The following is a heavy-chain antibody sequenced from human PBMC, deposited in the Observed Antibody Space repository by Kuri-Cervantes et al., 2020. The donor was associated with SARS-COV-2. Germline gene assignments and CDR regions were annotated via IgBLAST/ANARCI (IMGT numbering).Heavy chain of an antibody. Sequence: GSLRLSCTVSGGSISSYYWSWLRQPPGKGLEWIGYIYYSGSTYYNPSLKSLVTISVDTSKNQFSLKLSSVTAADTAVYYCARQVSEWEPRIDYWGQGTLVTVSS. V-gene: IGHV4-59*08. CDR2: IYYSGST. CDR1: GGSISSYY. CDR3: ARQVSEWEPRIDY. D-gene: IGHD1-26*01. J-gene: IGHJ4*02.